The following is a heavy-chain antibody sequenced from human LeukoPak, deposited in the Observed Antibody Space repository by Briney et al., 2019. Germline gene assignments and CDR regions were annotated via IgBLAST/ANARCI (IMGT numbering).Heavy chain of an antibody. CDR1: GFTFSNSA. J-gene: IGHJ4*01. CDR3: AKGIYSSGWSYFDY. CDR2: LSGSGITT. V-gene: IGHV3-23*01. Sequence: QPGGSLRLSCAASGFTFSNSAMSWVRQAPGKALEWVSTLSGSGITTYYADSVKGRFTISRDNSKNTLYLQMNSLRAEDTAVYYCAKGIYSSGWSYFDYWGHGTLVTVSS. D-gene: IGHD6-19*01.